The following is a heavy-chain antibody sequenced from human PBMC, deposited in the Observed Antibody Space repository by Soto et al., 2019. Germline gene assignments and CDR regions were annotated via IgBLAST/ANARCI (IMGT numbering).Heavy chain of an antibody. V-gene: IGHV3-11*01. D-gene: IGHD6-19*01. CDR2: ITSSDTMI. J-gene: IGHJ4*01. Sequence: KTGGSPRLSCAASGFTFSDYYMSWFRQAPGKGLECVSYITSSDTMIYYADSVKGRFTITRDNARNSLYLQMHSLRAEDTAVYYCARESRPEYNSGWYYFDSWGHGTLVTVSS. CDR3: ARESRPEYNSGWYYFDS. CDR1: GFTFSDYY.